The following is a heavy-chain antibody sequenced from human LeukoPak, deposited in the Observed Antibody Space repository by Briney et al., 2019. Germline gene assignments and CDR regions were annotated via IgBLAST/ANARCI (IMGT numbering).Heavy chain of an antibody. J-gene: IGHJ4*02. V-gene: IGHV3-23*01. CDR3: ARTDYGDYTTFDY. D-gene: IGHD4-17*01. CDR1: GFTFSSYA. CDR2: ISGSGGAT. Sequence: GGSLRLSCAASGFTFSSYAMSWVRQVPGKGLEWVSVISGSGGATYYADSVKGRFTISRDNSKNTLYLQMNSLRAEDTAVYYCARTDYGDYTTFDYWGQGTLVTVSS.